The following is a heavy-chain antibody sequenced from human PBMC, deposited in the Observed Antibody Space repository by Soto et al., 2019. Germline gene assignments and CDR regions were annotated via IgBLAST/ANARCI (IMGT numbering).Heavy chain of an antibody. CDR3: ARGFYDSSGYSSPFDS. D-gene: IGHD3-22*01. CDR2: IYYSGST. J-gene: IGHJ5*01. V-gene: IGHV4-59*11. CDR1: GGSISHHY. Sequence: SETLSLTCTVSGGSISHHYWSWIRQPPGKRLEWIGYIYYSGSTKYNPSLESRVTISVDTSKNQFSLKLSSVTAADTALYYCARGFYDSSGYSSPFDSWGQGTQVTVSS.